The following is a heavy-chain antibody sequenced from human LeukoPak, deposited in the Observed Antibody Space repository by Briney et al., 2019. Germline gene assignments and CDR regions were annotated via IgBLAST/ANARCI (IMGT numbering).Heavy chain of an antibody. CDR2: INPNSGGT. CDR3: ASAEATYYYGSGSAIYYYYYMDV. D-gene: IGHD3-10*01. V-gene: IGHV1-2*02. CDR1: GYTFTGYY. J-gene: IGHJ6*03. Sequence: GASVKVSCKASGYTFTGYYMHWVRQAPGQGLEWMGWINPNSGGTNYAQKFQGRVTMTRDTSISTAYMELSRLRSDDTAVYYCASAEATYYYGSGSAIYYYYYMDVWGKGTTVTVSS.